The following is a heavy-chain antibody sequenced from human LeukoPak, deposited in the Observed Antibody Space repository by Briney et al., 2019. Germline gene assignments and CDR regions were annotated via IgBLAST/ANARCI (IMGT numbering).Heavy chain of an antibody. Sequence: SETLSLTCTVSGNSISSGDYYWSWIRQPAGKGLEWIGRIYTSGSTTYNPSLKRRVTISGDTSENQFSLRLSSVTAADTAVYFCARASYSYDISGWVPFDYWGQGTLVTVSS. D-gene: IGHD3-22*01. V-gene: IGHV4-61*02. CDR2: IYTSGST. CDR1: GNSISSGDYY. CDR3: ARASYSYDISGWVPFDY. J-gene: IGHJ4*02.